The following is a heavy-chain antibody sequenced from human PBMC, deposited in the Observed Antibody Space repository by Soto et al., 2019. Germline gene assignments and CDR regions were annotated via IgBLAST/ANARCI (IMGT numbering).Heavy chain of an antibody. Sequence: QVQLQESGPGLVKPSQTLSLTCTVSGGSISSGDYYWSWIRQPPGKGLEWIGYIYYSGSTYYNPSLKSRVTISVDTSKNPFSLKLSSVTAADTAVYYCAREDLLWSGYYSFDYWGQGTLVTVSS. CDR3: AREDLLWSGYYSFDY. J-gene: IGHJ4*02. CDR1: GGSISSGDYY. D-gene: IGHD3-3*01. CDR2: IYYSGST. V-gene: IGHV4-30-4*01.